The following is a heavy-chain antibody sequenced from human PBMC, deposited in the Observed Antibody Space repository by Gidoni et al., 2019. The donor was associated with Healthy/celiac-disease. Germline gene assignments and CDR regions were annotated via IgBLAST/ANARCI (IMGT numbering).Heavy chain of an antibody. Sequence: QVQLQETGPGLVKSSEPLSLTCSLSGGPISSSYWSWIRQPPGTGLGWVGYVRNIASTHDNPSLKSRVTISGDTSKNQFSLKLTSVTAADSAVYYCVRSDSGGYIYFDYWGQGILVTVSS. CDR1: GGPISSSY. D-gene: IGHD3-22*01. CDR3: VRSDSGGYIYFDY. J-gene: IGHJ4*02. CDR2: VRNIAST. V-gene: IGHV4-59*01.